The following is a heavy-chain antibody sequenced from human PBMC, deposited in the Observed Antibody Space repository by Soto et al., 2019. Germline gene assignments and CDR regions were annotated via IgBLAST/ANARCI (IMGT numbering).Heavy chain of an antibody. D-gene: IGHD7-27*01. J-gene: IGHJ5*02. CDR1: GFSLTTTGMC. CDR3: ARGLGRDNWLDP. V-gene: IGHV2-70*01. CDR2: IDWDDDK. Sequence: SGPTLVNPTQTLTLTCSFSGFSLTTTGMCVSWIRQPPGKALEWLALIDWDDDKFYSTSLKTRLTISKDTSKNQVVLTMTNMDPVDTATHYCARGLGRDNWLDPWGQGTLVTVSS.